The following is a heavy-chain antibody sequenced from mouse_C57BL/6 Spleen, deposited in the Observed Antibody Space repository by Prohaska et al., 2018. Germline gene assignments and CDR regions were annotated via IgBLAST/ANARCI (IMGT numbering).Heavy chain of an antibody. CDR2: IYPGDGDT. Sequence: TSCKASGYAFSSSWMNWVKQRPGKGLEWIGRIYPGDGDTNYNGKFKGKATLTADKSSSTAYMQLNSLTSEDSAVYFCARDGYGFYFDYWGQGTTLTVSS. V-gene: IGHV1-82*01. J-gene: IGHJ2*01. CDR3: ARDGYGFYFDY. D-gene: IGHD2-2*01. CDR1: GYAFSSSW.